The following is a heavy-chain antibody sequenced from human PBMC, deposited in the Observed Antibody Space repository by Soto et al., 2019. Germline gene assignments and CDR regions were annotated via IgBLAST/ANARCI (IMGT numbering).Heavy chain of an antibody. D-gene: IGHD6-13*01. CDR3: ARVPLGIAAAGPFDY. Sequence: GGSLRLSCAASGFTFSSYAMSWVRQAPGKGLEWVSYISSSGSTIYYADSVKGRFTISRDNAKNSLYLQMNSLRAEDTAVYYCARVPLGIAAAGPFDYWGQGTLVTVSS. J-gene: IGHJ4*02. CDR2: ISSSGSTI. CDR1: GFTFSSYA. V-gene: IGHV3-48*04.